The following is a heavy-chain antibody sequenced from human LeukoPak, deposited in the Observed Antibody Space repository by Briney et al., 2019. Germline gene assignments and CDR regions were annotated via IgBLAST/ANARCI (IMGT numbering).Heavy chain of an antibody. V-gene: IGHV4-39*01. CDR2: IFYSGST. Sequence: SETLSLTCTVSSGSISTSNYYWGWVRQPPGKALEWIGNIFYSGSTYYSPSLKSRVTISLDTSRNQFSLKLSSVTAADTAVYYCARWEQWLVHFDYWGQGTLVTVSS. CDR3: ARWEQWLVHFDY. CDR1: SGSISTSNYY. J-gene: IGHJ4*02. D-gene: IGHD6-19*01.